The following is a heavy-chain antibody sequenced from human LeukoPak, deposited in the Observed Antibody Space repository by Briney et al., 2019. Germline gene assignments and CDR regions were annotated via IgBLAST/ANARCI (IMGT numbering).Heavy chain of an antibody. CDR1: GFTFSSYD. Sequence: GGSLRLSCAASGFTFSSYDMHWVRQSAGRGLEWVATFGTTDDTYYLDSVKRRFTISRENAKNSLYLQMSSLRVGDTAVYYCAIAVSGTRYFHHWGQGTLVTVSS. V-gene: IGHV3-13*01. J-gene: IGHJ1*01. D-gene: IGHD6-19*01. CDR3: AIAVSGTRYFHH. CDR2: FGTTDDT.